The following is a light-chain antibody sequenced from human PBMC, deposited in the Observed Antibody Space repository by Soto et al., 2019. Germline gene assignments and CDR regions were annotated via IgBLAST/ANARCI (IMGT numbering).Light chain of an antibody. CDR2: GAS. V-gene: IGKV3-20*01. Sequence: EIVLTQSPGTLSLSPGERATLSCRASQSVSRNYLAWYQQKPGQPPRLLIYGASSRSTGIPDKFSGSESGTDFTLTISRLEPEDFAVYYCQQYGSSPPYTFGQGTKLEIK. J-gene: IGKJ2*01. CDR1: QSVSRNY. CDR3: QQYGSSPPYT.